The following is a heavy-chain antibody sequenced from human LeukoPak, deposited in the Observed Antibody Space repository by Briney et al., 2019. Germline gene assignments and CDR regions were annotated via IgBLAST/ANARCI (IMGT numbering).Heavy chain of an antibody. Sequence: QPGRSLRLSCVASGFTFSMYGMHWVRQAPGKGLEWVAVSSYDGSSNYYADSVKGRFTISRDNSKDTLSLQMNSLTGEDTAVYYCAKGVRDFSWLPSFDSWGQGALVTVSS. J-gene: IGHJ4*02. CDR1: GFTFSMYG. CDR2: SSYDGSSN. V-gene: IGHV3-30*18. D-gene: IGHD3-9*01. CDR3: AKGVRDFSWLPSFDS.